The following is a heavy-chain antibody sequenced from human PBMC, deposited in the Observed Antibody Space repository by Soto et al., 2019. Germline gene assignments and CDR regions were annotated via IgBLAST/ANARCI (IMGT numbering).Heavy chain of an antibody. CDR2: ISSSSSTI. J-gene: IGHJ4*02. D-gene: IGHD2-2*01. CDR3: ARAQLSSSIVVVPAALSY. V-gene: IGHV3-48*01. CDR1: GFTFSSYS. Sequence: EVQLVESGGGLVQPGGSLRLSCAASGFTFSSYSMNWVRQAPGKGLEWVSYISSSSSTIYYADSVKGRFTISRDNAKNSLYLQMNSLRAEDTAVYYCARAQLSSSIVVVPAALSYWGQGTLVTVSS.